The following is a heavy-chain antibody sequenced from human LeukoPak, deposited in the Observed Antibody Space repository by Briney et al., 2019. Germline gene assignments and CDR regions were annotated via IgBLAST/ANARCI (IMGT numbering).Heavy chain of an antibody. D-gene: IGHD2-2*01. Sequence: ASVKVSCKASGYTFTSYGISWVRQAPGQGLEWMGWISAYNGNTNYAQKLQGRVTMTTDTSTSTAYMELRSLRSDDTAVYYCARDPCSSTSCYGDYYYYGMDVWGQGTTVTVSS. V-gene: IGHV1-18*01. J-gene: IGHJ6*02. CDR3: ARDPCSSTSCYGDYYYYGMDV. CDR1: GYTFTSYG. CDR2: ISAYNGNT.